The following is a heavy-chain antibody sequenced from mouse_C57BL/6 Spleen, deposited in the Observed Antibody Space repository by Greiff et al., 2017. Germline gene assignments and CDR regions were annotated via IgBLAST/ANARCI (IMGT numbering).Heavy chain of an antibody. V-gene: IGHV1-9*01. D-gene: IGHD2-4*01. CDR1: GYTFTGYW. Sequence: QVQLQQSGAELMKPGASVKLSCKATGYTFTGYWIEWVKQRPGHGLEWIGEILPRSGSTNYNEKFKGKATFTADTSSNTAYMQLSSLTTEDSAIYYCARGIYYDYDGPAWFAYWGQGTLVTVSA. CDR2: ILPRSGST. J-gene: IGHJ3*01. CDR3: ARGIYYDYDGPAWFAY.